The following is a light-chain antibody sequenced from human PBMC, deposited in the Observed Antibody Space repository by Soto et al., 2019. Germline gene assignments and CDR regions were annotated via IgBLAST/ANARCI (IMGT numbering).Light chain of an antibody. J-gene: IGKJ3*01. V-gene: IGKV1-9*01. CDR2: ETS. Sequence: DVQMTQSPSSLSASVGERVTITCRASQNIRSYLSWYQQKPGKAPKLLIFETSTLQSGVPSRFTGAGSGTDFTLTISRLQPEDFATYYCQHLNNYPPFTFGPGTKVDLE. CDR1: QNIRSY. CDR3: QHLNNYPPFT.